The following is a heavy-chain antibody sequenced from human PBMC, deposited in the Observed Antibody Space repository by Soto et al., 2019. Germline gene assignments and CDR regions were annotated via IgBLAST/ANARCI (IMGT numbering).Heavy chain of an antibody. CDR2: ISSSGSTI. D-gene: IGHD2-2*01. V-gene: IGHV3-11*01. CDR3: ARDPVVVVPDAMRNFDY. Sequence: PGGSLRLSCAASGFTFSDYYMSWIRQAPGKGLEWVSYISSSGSTIYYADSVKGRFTISRDNAKNSLYLQMNSLRAEDTAVYYCARDPVVVVPDAMRNFDYWGQGTLVTVSS. J-gene: IGHJ4*02. CDR1: GFTFSDYY.